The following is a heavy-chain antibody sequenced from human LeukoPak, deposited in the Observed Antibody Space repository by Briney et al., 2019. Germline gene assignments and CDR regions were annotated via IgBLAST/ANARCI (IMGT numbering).Heavy chain of an antibody. CDR3: ARGGYYDSSGYYYVGYFHH. Sequence: GGSLRLSCAASGFTFSSYEMNWVRQAPGKGLEWVSYISFSGSTIYYADSVKGRFTISRDNAKNSLYVQMNSLRAEDTAVYYCARGGYYDSSGYYYVGYFHHWGQGNLVTVSS. J-gene: IGHJ1*01. CDR1: GFTFSSYE. V-gene: IGHV3-48*03. D-gene: IGHD3-22*01. CDR2: ISFSGSTI.